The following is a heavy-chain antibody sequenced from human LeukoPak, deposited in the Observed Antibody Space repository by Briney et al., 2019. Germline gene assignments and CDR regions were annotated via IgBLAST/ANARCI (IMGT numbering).Heavy chain of an antibody. V-gene: IGHV4-61*02. Sequence: SQTLSLTCTVSGGSISSGSYYWSWIRQPAGKGLEWIGRIYTSGSTNYNPSLKSRVTISVDTSKNQFSLELSSVTAADTAVYYCAREGTYWGQGTLVTVSS. CDR2: IYTSGST. D-gene: IGHD1-7*01. CDR1: GGSISSGSYY. J-gene: IGHJ4*02. CDR3: AREGTY.